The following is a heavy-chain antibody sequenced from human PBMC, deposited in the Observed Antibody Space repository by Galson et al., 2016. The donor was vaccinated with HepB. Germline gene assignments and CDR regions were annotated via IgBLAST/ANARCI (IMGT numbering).Heavy chain of an antibody. CDR3: AIAAEYTPYYYFYIDV. D-gene: IGHD2/OR15-2a*01. CDR2: INWNGGDT. V-gene: IGHV3-20*04. J-gene: IGHJ6*03. CDR1: GFKIDNYG. Sequence: SLRLSCAASGFKIDNYGMIWVRQGPGKGLEWVSGINWNGGDTGYADPVKGRFTVSRNNAQNALFLQMNSLRADDTALYYCAIAAEYTPYYYFYIDVWGKGTTVTVSS.